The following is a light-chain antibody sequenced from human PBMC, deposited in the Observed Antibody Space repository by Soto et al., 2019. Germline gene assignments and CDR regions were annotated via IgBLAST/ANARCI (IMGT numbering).Light chain of an antibody. CDR2: AAS. CDR3: MQGLQTPRT. Sequence: DIQMTQSPTSLSASVGDRVTITCRASQGIRNFVAWYQQKPGKAPKLLIYAASTLQSGVPSRFSGSGSGTDFTLTINSLQPEDVGVYYCMQGLQTPRTFGPGTKVDIK. V-gene: IGKV1-27*01. CDR1: QGIRNF. J-gene: IGKJ3*01.